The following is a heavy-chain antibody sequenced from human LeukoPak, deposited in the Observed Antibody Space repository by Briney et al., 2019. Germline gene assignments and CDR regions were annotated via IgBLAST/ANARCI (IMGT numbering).Heavy chain of an antibody. D-gene: IGHD2-2*01. CDR1: GFTFSNYA. Sequence: PGGSLRLSCAASGFTFSNYAMSWVRQAPGKGLEWVSAISGGGGSTYYADSVKGRFTVSRNNSKNTLYLPMNSLRAEDTAVYYCANLGSGALPALMKYWGQGTLAPSPQ. CDR3: ANLGSGALPALMKY. J-gene: IGHJ4*02. V-gene: IGHV3-23*01. CDR2: ISGGGGST.